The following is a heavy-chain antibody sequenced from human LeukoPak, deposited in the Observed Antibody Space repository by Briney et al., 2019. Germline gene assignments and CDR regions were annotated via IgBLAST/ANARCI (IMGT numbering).Heavy chain of an antibody. CDR2: IYYSGST. V-gene: IGHV4-59*08. Sequence: TSETLSLTCTVSGGSISSYYWSWIRQPPGKGLEWIGYIYYSGSTSYNPSLKSRVTISIDTSKNQFSLKLSSVTAADTAVYYCARVVVASAEVDYWGQGALVTVSS. CDR3: ARVVVASAEVDY. J-gene: IGHJ4*02. CDR1: GGSISSYY. D-gene: IGHD6-13*01.